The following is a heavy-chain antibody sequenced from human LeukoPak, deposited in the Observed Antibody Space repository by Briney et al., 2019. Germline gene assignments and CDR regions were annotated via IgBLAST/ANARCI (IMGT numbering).Heavy chain of an antibody. CDR2: IYHSGST. V-gene: IGHV4-38-2*01. Sequence: SETLSLTCAVSGYSISSGYYWGWIRQPPGKGLEWIGSIYHSGSTYYNPSLKSRVTISVDTSKNQFSLKLSSVTAADTAVYYCARGVLYYYGSGPYFDYWGQGTLVTVSS. CDR3: ARGVLYYYGSGPYFDY. J-gene: IGHJ4*02. D-gene: IGHD3-10*01. CDR1: GYSISSGYY.